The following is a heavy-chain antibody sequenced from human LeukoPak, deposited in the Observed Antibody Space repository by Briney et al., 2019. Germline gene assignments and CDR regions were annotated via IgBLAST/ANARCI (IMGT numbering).Heavy chain of an antibody. CDR1: GFTFSSYE. CDR3: ARDSVAGTFDY. CDR2: ISSSGSTI. J-gene: IGHJ4*02. V-gene: IGHV3-48*03. D-gene: IGHD6-19*01. Sequence: PGGSLRLSCAASGFTFSSYEMNWVRQAPGKGLEWVSYISSSGSTIYYADSVKGRFTISRDNAKNSLYLQMNSPRAEDTAVYYCARDSVAGTFDYWGQGTLVTVSS.